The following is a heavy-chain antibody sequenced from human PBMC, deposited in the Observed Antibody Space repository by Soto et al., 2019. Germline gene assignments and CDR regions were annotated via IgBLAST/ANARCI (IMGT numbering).Heavy chain of an antibody. V-gene: IGHV3-23*01. Sequence: CLRLSCAASGFSFGSYALSWVRQAPGKGLEWVSTISGSDGKTFYADSVKGRFSISRDTSQSTLYLQMNSLRADDTAMYYCARWSYLDYWGQGTRVTVSS. CDR2: ISGSDGKT. D-gene: IGHD3-3*01. CDR1: GFSFGSYA. CDR3: ARWSYLDY. J-gene: IGHJ4*02.